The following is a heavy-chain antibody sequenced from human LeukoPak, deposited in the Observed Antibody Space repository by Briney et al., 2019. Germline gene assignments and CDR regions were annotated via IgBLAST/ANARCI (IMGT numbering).Heavy chain of an antibody. J-gene: IGHJ4*02. Sequence: PGGSLRLPCAASGFTFSSYSMNWVRQAPGKGLEWVSYISSSSSTIYYADSVKGRFTISRDNAKNSLYLQMNSLRAEDTAVYYCASFSYYYGSASPPDYWGQGTLVTVSS. V-gene: IGHV3-48*04. CDR2: ISSSSSTI. D-gene: IGHD3-10*01. CDR1: GFTFSSYS. CDR3: ASFSYYYGSASPPDY.